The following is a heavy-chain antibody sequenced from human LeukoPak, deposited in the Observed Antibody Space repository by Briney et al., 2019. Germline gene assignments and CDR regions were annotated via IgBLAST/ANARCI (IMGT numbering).Heavy chain of an antibody. Sequence: SETLSLTCTVSGGCISGYFWSWLRQPPGKGLEWIGYIYYSGSTNYNPSLKSRVTISVDTSKNQFSLKLSSVTAADTAVYYCARGEWELYDYWGQGTLVTVSS. CDR1: GGCISGYF. J-gene: IGHJ4*02. D-gene: IGHD1-26*01. CDR2: IYYSGST. V-gene: IGHV4-59*01. CDR3: ARGEWELYDY.